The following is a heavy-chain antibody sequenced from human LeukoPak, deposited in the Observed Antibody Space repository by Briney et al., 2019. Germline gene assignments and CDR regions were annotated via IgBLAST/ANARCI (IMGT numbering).Heavy chain of an antibody. CDR2: ISSFSGTI. Sequence: GGSLRLSCVASGITFSSYSMNWVRQAPGKGLEWVSYISSFSGTINYADSVKGRFTISRDNAKNSLYLQLNSLRAEDTAVYYCARDRLPYYDNSGETSPDYWGQGTLVTVSS. V-gene: IGHV3-48*01. D-gene: IGHD3-22*01. CDR1: GITFSSYS. J-gene: IGHJ4*02. CDR3: ARDRLPYYDNSGETSPDY.